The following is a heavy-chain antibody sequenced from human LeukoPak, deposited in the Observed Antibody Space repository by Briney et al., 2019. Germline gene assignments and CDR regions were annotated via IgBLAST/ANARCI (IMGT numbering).Heavy chain of an antibody. Sequence: GGSLRLSCAASGFTFDSYSMSWVRQAPGKGLEWVSYITSGSSTIYYPDSVKGRFTISRDNAKNSLYLQMDSLRAEDTAVYYCARPLRESGYFYFDYWGQGTLVTVSS. V-gene: IGHV3-48*04. CDR3: ARPLRESGYFYFDY. D-gene: IGHD3-3*01. CDR2: ITSGSSTI. CDR1: GFTFDSYS. J-gene: IGHJ4*02.